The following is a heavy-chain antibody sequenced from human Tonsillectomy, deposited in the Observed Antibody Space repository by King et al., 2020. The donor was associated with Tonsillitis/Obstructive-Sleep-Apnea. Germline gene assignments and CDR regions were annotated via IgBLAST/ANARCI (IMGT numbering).Heavy chain of an antibody. Sequence: VQLQESGPGLVKPSETLSLTCTVSGGSISSYYWSWLRQPPGKGLEWIGYIYYSGSTNYNPSLKSRVTISVDTSKNQFSLKLSSVTAADTAVYYCARNPPWYSSGWLLDYWGQGTLVTVSS. V-gene: IGHV4-59*01. CDR3: ARNPPWYSSGWLLDY. J-gene: IGHJ4*02. CDR1: GGSISSYY. CDR2: IYYSGST. D-gene: IGHD6-19*01.